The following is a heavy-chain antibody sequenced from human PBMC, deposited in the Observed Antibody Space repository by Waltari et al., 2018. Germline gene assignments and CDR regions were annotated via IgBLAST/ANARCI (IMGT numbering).Heavy chain of an antibody. CDR3: AKPENYDQMAGRD. CDR1: GFTFSSYA. J-gene: IGHJ4*02. V-gene: IGHV3-23*01. D-gene: IGHD3-16*01. Sequence: EVQLLESGGGLVQPGGSLRLSCAASGFTFSSYAMSWVRQAPGKGLEWVSAISGSVGSTSYADSVKGRFTISRDNSKNTRYLQMNSLRAEDTAVYYCAKPENYDQMAGRDWGQGTLVTVSS. CDR2: ISGSVGST.